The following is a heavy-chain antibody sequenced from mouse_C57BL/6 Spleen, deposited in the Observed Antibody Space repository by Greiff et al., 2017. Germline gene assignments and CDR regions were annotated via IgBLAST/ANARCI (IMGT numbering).Heavy chain of an antibody. J-gene: IGHJ4*01. D-gene: IGHD1-1*01. CDR1: GFTFSSYG. V-gene: IGHV5-6*01. CDR2: ISSGGSYT. Sequence: EVKLVESGGDLVKPGGSLKLSCAASGFTFSSYGMSWVRQTPDKRLEWVATISSGGSYTYYPDSVKGRFTISRDNAKNTLYLQMSSLKSEDTAMYYCARHPLYYYGSNYAMDYWGQGTSVTVSS. CDR3: ARHPLYYYGSNYAMDY.